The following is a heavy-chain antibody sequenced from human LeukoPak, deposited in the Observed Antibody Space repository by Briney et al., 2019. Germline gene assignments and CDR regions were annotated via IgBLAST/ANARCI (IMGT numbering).Heavy chain of an antibody. J-gene: IGHJ6*03. CDR3: ARGGPDSSGYYYYYYYMDV. D-gene: IGHD3-22*01. CDR2: INHSGST. CDR1: GGSFSGYY. V-gene: IGHV4-34*01. Sequence: SETPSLTCAVYGGSFSGYYWSWIRQPPGKGLEWIGEINHSGSTNYNPSLKSRVTISVDTSKNQFSLKLSSVTAADTAVYYCARGGPDSSGYYYYYYYMDVWGKGTTVTVSS.